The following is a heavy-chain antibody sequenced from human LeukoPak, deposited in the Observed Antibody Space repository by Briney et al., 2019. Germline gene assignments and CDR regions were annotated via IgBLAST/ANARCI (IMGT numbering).Heavy chain of an antibody. CDR1: GFTFSSYW. CDR2: IKEDGSEK. Sequence: GGSLRLSCAASGFTFSSYWMSWVRQAPGKGLECVANIKEDGSEKNYVDSVKGRFTISRDNAKNSLYLQMNSLRAEDTAVYYCAKAVAATWLDPWGQGTLVIVSS. D-gene: IGHD6-19*01. V-gene: IGHV3-7*01. J-gene: IGHJ5*02. CDR3: AKAVAATWLDP.